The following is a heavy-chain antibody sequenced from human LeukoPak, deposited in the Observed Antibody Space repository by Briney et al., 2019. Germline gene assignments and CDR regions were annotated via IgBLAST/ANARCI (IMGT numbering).Heavy chain of an antibody. Sequence: ASVKVSCKASGYTFTSYYMHWVRQAPGQGLEWVGLINPNGGNTGYAQRFQGRVTVTTDTSTSTVFMGLNSLQSEDTAVYYCARERRAWGEDFWGQGTLVTVSS. J-gene: IGHJ4*02. V-gene: IGHV1-46*01. CDR2: INPNGGNT. CDR3: ARERRAWGEDF. D-gene: IGHD3-16*01. CDR1: GYTFTSYY.